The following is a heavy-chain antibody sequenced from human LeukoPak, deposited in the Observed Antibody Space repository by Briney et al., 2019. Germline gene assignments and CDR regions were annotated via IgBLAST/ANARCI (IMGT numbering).Heavy chain of an antibody. CDR2: INWNGGST. Sequence: RPGGPLRPSCAASGFTFADYGMSWVRPAPGKRLGCGSGINWNGGSTGYADSLKGQFTISPDNAKNARYLQVNILRAEDTALYYCANFGSNYDILTGGYWGQGTLVTVSS. V-gene: IGHV3-20*04. J-gene: IGHJ4*02. D-gene: IGHD3-9*01. CDR3: ANFGSNYDILTGGY. CDR1: GFTFADYG.